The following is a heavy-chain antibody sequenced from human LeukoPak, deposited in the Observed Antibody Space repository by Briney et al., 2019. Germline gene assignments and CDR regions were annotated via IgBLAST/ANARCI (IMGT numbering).Heavy chain of an antibody. CDR2: FNPNNGGT. J-gene: IGHJ4*02. Sequence: GASVKVSCKASGCTFTDYYMHWVRQAPGQGLEWMGWFNPNNGGTNYAQKFQGRVTMTRDTSISTAYMELSRLKSDDTAVYYCARAEYQLPRLDYWGQGTLVTVSS. CDR1: GCTFTDYY. D-gene: IGHD2-2*01. V-gene: IGHV1-2*02. CDR3: ARAEYQLPRLDY.